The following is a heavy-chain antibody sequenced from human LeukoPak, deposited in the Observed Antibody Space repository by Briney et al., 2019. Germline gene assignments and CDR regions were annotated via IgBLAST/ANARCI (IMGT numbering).Heavy chain of an antibody. Sequence: SETLSLTCSVSGYSISSGFYWGWIRQPPGKGLEWIGSIYYSGSTYYNPSLKSRVTISVDTSKNQFSLKLSSVTAADTAVYYCARILTGPQDYWGQGTLVTVSS. CDR1: GYSISSGFY. D-gene: IGHD1-14*01. CDR3: ARILTGPQDY. J-gene: IGHJ4*02. CDR2: IYYSGST. V-gene: IGHV4-38-2*02.